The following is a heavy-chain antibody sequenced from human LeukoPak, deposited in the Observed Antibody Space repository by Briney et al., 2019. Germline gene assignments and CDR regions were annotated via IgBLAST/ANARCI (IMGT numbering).Heavy chain of an antibody. J-gene: IGHJ4*02. D-gene: IGHD3-9*01. CDR2: ISGSGGST. V-gene: IGHV3-23*01. CDR3: VKGILTGYYSGDPDY. Sequence: GGSLRLSCAASGFTFSSYAMSWVRQAPGKGLEWVSAISGSGGSTYYADSVRGRFTISRDNSKNTLWLQMNSLRAEDTAVYYCVKGILTGYYSGDPDYWGQGALVTVSS. CDR1: GFTFSSYA.